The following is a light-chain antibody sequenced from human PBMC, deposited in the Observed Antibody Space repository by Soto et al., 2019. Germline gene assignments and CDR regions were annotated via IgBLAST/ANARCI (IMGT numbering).Light chain of an antibody. V-gene: IGKV1-5*03. Sequence: DIQMTQSPSTLSASVGDRVTITCRASQSISSWLAWDQQKPGKAPKLLIYKASSLESGVPSRFSGSGSGTKSTLTISSLQPDDFATYYCQQYNSYWTFGQGTKVEIK. J-gene: IGKJ1*01. CDR2: KAS. CDR3: QQYNSYWT. CDR1: QSISSW.